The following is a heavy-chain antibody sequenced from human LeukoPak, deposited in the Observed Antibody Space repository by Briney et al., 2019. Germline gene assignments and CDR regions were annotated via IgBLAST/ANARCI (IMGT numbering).Heavy chain of an antibody. V-gene: IGHV3-30*02. D-gene: IGHD6-13*01. Sequence: GGSLRLSCAASGFTFSSYGMHWVRQAPGKGLEWVAFIRYDGSNKYYADSVKGRFTISRDNSKNTLYLQMNSLRAEDTAVYYCAKDSRDENSSSWYETSYYFDYWGQGTLVTVSS. CDR3: AKDSRDENSSSWYETSYYFDY. CDR1: GFTFSSYG. CDR2: IRYDGSNK. J-gene: IGHJ4*02.